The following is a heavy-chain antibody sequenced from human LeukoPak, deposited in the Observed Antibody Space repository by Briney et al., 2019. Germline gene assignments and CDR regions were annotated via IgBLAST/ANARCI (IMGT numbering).Heavy chain of an antibody. CDR1: GFTFSSYA. J-gene: IGHJ5*02. V-gene: IGHV3-23*01. CDR2: ISGSGGST. CDR3: ARVQVLGTYDWFDP. D-gene: IGHD4/OR15-4a*01. Sequence: PGGSLRLSCAASGFTFSSYAMSWVRQAPGKGLEWVSAISGSGGSTYYADSVKGRFTISRDNAKNTLYLQMNSLRAEDTAIYYCARVQVLGTYDWFDPWGQGTLVTVSS.